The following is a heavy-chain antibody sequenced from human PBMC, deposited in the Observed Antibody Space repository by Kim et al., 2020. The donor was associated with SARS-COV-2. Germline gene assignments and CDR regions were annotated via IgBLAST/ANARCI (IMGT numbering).Heavy chain of an antibody. J-gene: IGHJ3*02. Sequence: STNFNPSLKSRVTISVDTSKNQFALKLSSVTAADTAVYYCAIRWGGTFDILGQGTMVTVSS. V-gene: IGHV4-34*01. CDR3: AIRWGGTFDI. D-gene: IGHD7-27*01. CDR2: ST.